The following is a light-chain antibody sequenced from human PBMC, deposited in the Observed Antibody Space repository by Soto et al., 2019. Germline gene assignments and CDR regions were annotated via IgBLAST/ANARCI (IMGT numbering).Light chain of an antibody. J-gene: IGKJ4*02. CDR2: KAS. CDR1: QTISSW. V-gene: IGKV1-5*03. CDR3: QQYKSYSVA. Sequence: DIKMSQSPSTLSGSVGDKVTITCRASQTISSWLAWYQQKPGKAPKLLIYKASSLESGVPSRFSGSGSGTEFTLTISGLQPDDFATYYCQQYKSYSVAFGGGAKVDI.